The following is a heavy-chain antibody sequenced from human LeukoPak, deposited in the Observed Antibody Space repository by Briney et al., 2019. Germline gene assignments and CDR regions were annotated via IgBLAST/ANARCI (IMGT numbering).Heavy chain of an antibody. CDR2: IIPIFGTA. Sequence: GASVKDSCQASGGTYSSYVITWVRQAPGQRLEWMGGIIPIFGTANYAQKFQGSVTITTDESTSTAYMELSSLRSEDTAVYYCARDFESCTSASCYALFDFWGQGTLVTVSS. CDR3: ARDFESCTSASCYALFDF. D-gene: IGHD2-2*01. CDR1: GGTYSSYV. V-gene: IGHV1-69*05. J-gene: IGHJ4*02.